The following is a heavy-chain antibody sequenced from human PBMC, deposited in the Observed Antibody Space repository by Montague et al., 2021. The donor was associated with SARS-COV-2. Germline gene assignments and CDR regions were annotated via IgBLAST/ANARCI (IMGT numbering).Heavy chain of an antibody. CDR3: ACDRSDYDTFDI. CDR1: GASITINKW. V-gene: IGHV4-4*02. D-gene: IGHD4-17*01. Sequence: SETLSLTCTVSGASITINKWWSWVRPSPQRGLEWIGKIYHTENTKYNPSLKSRVSISVDRSKNQFSLKVNSLTAADTAVYYCACDRSDYDTFDIWGQGTMVIASS. J-gene: IGHJ3*02. CDR2: IYHTENT.